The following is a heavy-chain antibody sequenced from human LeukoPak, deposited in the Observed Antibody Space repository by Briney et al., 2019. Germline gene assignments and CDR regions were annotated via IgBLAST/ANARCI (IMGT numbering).Heavy chain of an antibody. CDR3: ARGPGLRFLAYMDV. CDR1: GGTFSSYA. J-gene: IGHJ6*03. Sequence: GASVKVSCKASGGTFSSYAISWVRQAPGQGLEWMGRIIPILGIANYAQKFQGRVTITTDESTSTAYMELSSLRSEDTAVYYCARGPGLRFLAYMDVWGKGTTVTVSS. V-gene: IGHV1-69*04. D-gene: IGHD3-3*01. CDR2: IIPILGIA.